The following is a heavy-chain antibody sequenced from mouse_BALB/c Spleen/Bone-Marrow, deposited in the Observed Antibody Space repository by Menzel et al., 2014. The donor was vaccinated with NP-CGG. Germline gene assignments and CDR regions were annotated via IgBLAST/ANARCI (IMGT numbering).Heavy chain of an antibody. CDR1: GYTFTSYY. CDR2: INPSSGGT. CDR3: TRGDDYDEEFAY. J-gene: IGHJ3*01. V-gene: IGHV1S81*02. Sequence: QVQLLQSGAELVKPGASVKLSCKASGYTFTSYYMYWVKQRPGQGLEWIGGINPSSGGTNFNEKFKSKATLTVDKSSSTAYMQLSSLTSEDSAVYYCTRGDDYDEEFAYWGQGTLVTVSA. D-gene: IGHD2-4*01.